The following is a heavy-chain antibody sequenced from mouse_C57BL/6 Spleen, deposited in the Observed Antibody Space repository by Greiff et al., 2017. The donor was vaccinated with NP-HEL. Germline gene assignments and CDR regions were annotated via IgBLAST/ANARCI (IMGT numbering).Heavy chain of an antibody. Sequence: QVQLQQSGPELVKPGASVKISCKASGFAFSSSWMNWVKQRPGKGLEWIGRIYPGDGDTYSNGKFKDKATLTADKSSSTASMQLSSLTSEDSAVYFGARGADYWGQGTSVTVSS. CDR1: GFAFSSSW. V-gene: IGHV1-82*01. J-gene: IGHJ4*01. CDR2: IYPGDGDT. CDR3: ARGADY.